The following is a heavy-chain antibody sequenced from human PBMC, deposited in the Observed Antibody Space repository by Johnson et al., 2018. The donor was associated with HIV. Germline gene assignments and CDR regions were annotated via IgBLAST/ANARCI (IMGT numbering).Heavy chain of an antibody. Sequence: VQLVESGGGVVQPGGSLRLPFAASGFTFSSYGMHWVRQAPGKGLEWVAFIRYDGSNKYYADPVRGRFTISRDNFKNTLYLQMNSLRAEDTAVYYCAKDLIELQGAFDIWGQGTMLIVSS. CDR2: IRYDGSNK. J-gene: IGHJ3*02. V-gene: IGHV3-30*02. CDR3: AKDLIELQGAFDI. D-gene: IGHD1-26*01. CDR1: GFTFSSYG.